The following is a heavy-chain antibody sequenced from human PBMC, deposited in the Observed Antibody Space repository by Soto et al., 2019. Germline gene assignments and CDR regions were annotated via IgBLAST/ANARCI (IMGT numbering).Heavy chain of an antibody. Sequence: QVQLQESGPGLVKPSETLSLTCTVSGGSISSYYWSWIRQPPGKGLEWIGYIYYSGSTNYNPSLKSRVTKSVDTSKNQFSLKLSSVTAADTAVYYCARGGRVRYFDWLIDYWGQGTLVTVSS. CDR1: GGSISSYY. CDR3: ARGGRVRYFDWLIDY. CDR2: IYYSGST. V-gene: IGHV4-59*01. J-gene: IGHJ4*02. D-gene: IGHD3-9*01.